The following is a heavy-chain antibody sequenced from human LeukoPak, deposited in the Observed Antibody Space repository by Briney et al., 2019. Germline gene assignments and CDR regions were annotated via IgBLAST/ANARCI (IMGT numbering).Heavy chain of an antibody. Sequence: ASVKVSCKASGGTFSSYAISWVRQAPGQGLEWMGGIIPIFGTASYAQKFQGRVTITADESTSTAYMELSSLRSEDTAVYYCARYYGSGSYPYYFDYWGQGTLVTVSS. J-gene: IGHJ4*02. D-gene: IGHD3-10*01. CDR2: IIPIFGTA. V-gene: IGHV1-69*13. CDR1: GGTFSSYA. CDR3: ARYYGSGSYPYYFDY.